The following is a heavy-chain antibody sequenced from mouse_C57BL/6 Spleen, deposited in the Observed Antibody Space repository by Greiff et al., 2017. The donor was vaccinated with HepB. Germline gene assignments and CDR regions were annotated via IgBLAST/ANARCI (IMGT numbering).Heavy chain of an antibody. Sequence: VKLMESGAELARPGASVKLSCKASGYTFTSYGISWVKQRTGQGLEWIGEIYPRSGNTYYNEKFKGKATLTADKSSSTAYMELRSLTSEDSAVYFCARYYSNYYFDYWGQGTTLTVSS. CDR3: ARYYSNYYFDY. CDR1: GYTFTSYG. J-gene: IGHJ2*01. D-gene: IGHD2-5*01. CDR2: IYPRSGNT. V-gene: IGHV1-81*01.